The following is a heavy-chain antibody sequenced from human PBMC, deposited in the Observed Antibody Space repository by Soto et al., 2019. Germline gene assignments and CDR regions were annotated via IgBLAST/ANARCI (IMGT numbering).Heavy chain of an antibody. Sequence: QVVLLQSGAEVKEPGSSVGVSCKVSGSTFNNFAFSWVRQAPGHGPEWMGGIVVISNTADYSQRVRDRVTITADTSTNTLYMDLRSMTFEDTAVYYCARAIKRWEVHYFFDYWGQGPLVTFAS. CDR3: ARAIKRWEVHYFFDY. V-gene: IGHV1-69*06. CDR2: IVVISNTA. CDR1: GSTFNNFA. J-gene: IGHJ4*02. D-gene: IGHD1-26*01.